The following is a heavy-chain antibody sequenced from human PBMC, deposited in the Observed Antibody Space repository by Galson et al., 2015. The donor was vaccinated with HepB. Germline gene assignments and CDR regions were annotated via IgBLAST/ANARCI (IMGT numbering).Heavy chain of an antibody. J-gene: IGHJ4*02. CDR1: GYTFTDYY. D-gene: IGHD1-26*01. V-gene: IGHV1-69-2*01. CDR2: VDPEDGET. CDR3: ATSGGGSYWIFDY. Sequence: VKVSCKVSGYTFTDYYMHWVQQAPGKGLEWMGLVDPEDGETIYAEKFQGRVTITADTSTDTAYMELSSLRSEDTAVYYCATSGGGSYWIFDYWGQGTLVTVSS.